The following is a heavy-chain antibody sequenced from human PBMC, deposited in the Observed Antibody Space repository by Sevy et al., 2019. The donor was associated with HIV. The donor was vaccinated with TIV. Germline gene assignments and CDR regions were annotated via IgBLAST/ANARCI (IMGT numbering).Heavy chain of an antibody. CDR3: VRGPNCGVGGCQQISPYCLDV. CDR2: IRNRPNRHTT. CDR1: GFTFSDHY. D-gene: IGHD2-21*01. V-gene: IGHV3-72*01. Sequence: GGSLRLSCAASGFTFSDHYVDWVRQAPGKGLEWVGRIRNRPNRHTTEYAASVEGRFTISRDDSKNSLYLQTNSLKTEDSAVYYCVRGPNCGVGGCQQISPYCLDVWGKGATVTVSS. J-gene: IGHJ6*03.